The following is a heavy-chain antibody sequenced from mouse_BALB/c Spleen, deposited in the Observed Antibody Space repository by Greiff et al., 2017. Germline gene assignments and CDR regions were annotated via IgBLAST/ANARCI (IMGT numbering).Heavy chain of an antibody. V-gene: IGHV1-4*02. CDR2: INPSSGYT. Sequence: VQLQQSAAELARPGASVKMSCKASGYTFTSYTMHWVKQRPGQGLEWIGYINPSSGYTEYNQKFKDKTTLTADKSSSTAYMQLSSLTSEDSAVYYCARQNYGSSYDYWGQGTTLTVSS. CDR1: GYTFTSYT. CDR3: ARQNYGSSYDY. J-gene: IGHJ2*01. D-gene: IGHD1-1*01.